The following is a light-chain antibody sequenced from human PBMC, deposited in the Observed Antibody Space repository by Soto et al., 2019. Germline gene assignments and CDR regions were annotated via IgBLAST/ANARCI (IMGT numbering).Light chain of an antibody. CDR2: VAS. CDR3: QQYDNLPPFT. V-gene: IGKV1-33*01. J-gene: IGKJ3*01. CDR1: QDISNY. Sequence: DIQMTQSPSSLSASVGDRVTITCQASQDISNYLNWYQQKPGKAPKLLIYVASILETGVPSRFSGSGSGTDFTFTISSLQPEDIATYYCQQYDNLPPFTFGPGTKVDIK.